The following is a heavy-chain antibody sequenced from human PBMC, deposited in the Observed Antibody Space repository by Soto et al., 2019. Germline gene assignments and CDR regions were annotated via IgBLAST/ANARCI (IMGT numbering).Heavy chain of an antibody. CDR3: AKFRGLIVGASGY. D-gene: IGHD1-26*01. CDR1: GFTFSSYA. J-gene: IGHJ4*02. CDR2: ISGSGGST. V-gene: IGHV3-23*01. Sequence: GESLKISCAASGFTFSSYAMSWVRQAPGKGLEWVSAISGSGGSTYYADSVKGRFTISRDNSKNTLYLQMNSLRAEDTAVYYCAKFRGLIVGASGYWGQGTLVTVSS.